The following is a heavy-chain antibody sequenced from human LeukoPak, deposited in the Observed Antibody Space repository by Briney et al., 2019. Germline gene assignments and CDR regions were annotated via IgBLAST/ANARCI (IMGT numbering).Heavy chain of an antibody. V-gene: IGHV4-59*08. CDR3: ARQEIGGGWFDP. D-gene: IGHD3-10*01. CDR2: IYYSGST. CDR1: GGSFSGYY. J-gene: IGHJ5*02. Sequence: PSETLSLTCAVYGGSFSGYYWSWIRQPPGKGLEWIGYIYYSGSTNYNPSLKSRVTISVDTSKNQFSLKLSSVTAADTAVYYCARQEIGGGWFDPWGQGTLVTVSS.